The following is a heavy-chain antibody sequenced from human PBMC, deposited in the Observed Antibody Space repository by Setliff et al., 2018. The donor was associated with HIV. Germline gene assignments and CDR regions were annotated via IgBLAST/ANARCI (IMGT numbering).Heavy chain of an antibody. CDR3: AGSRGYFVKAE. CDR2: ISSSSSKI. CDR1: GFTFSNYA. Sequence: GGSLRLSCAASGFTFSNYAMNWVRQAPGKGLEWVSYISSSSSKIYYADSVKGRFTISRDNAKDSLYLQMNSLRGEDTAVYYCAGSRGYFVKAEWGQGTLVTVSS. V-gene: IGHV3-48*04. D-gene: IGHD3-22*01. J-gene: IGHJ4*02.